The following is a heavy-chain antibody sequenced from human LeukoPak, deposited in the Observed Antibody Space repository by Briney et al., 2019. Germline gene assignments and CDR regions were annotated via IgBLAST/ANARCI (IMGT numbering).Heavy chain of an antibody. V-gene: IGHV3-21*01. CDR2: ISSSSSYI. D-gene: IGHD3-10*01. Sequence: PGGSLRLSCAASGFTFSSYSMNWVRQAPGKGLEWVSSISSSSSYIYYADSVKGRFTISRDNAKNSLYLQMNSLRAEDTAVYYCARVETMVRGPPPYWGQGTLVTVSS. J-gene: IGHJ4*02. CDR3: ARVETMVRGPPPY. CDR1: GFTFSSYS.